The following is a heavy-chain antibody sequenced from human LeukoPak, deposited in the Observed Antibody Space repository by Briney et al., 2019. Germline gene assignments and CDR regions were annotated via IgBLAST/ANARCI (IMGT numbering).Heavy chain of an antibody. CDR1: ECTFSTYG. CDR2: IRNDGSTK. CDR3: ARTIVVVTAHFDY. J-gene: IGHJ4*02. V-gene: IGHV3-30*02. Sequence: GGSLRLSCAASECTFSTYGMHWVRQAPGKGLEWVTFIRNDGSTKYYADSVKGRFTISRDISTNTLYLQMNSLRAEDTAVYHCARTIVVVTAHFDYWGQGTLVTVSS. D-gene: IGHD2-21*02.